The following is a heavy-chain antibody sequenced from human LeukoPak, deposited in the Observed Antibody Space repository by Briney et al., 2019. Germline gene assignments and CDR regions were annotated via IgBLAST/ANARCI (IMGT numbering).Heavy chain of an antibody. V-gene: IGHV1-18*01. Sequence: ASVKVSCKASGYTFTSYGISWVRQAPGQGLEWMGWISAYNGNTNYAQKLQGRVSMTTDTSTSTAYMELRSLGSDDTAVYYCAREVGRLGELSPDAFDIWGQGTMVTVSS. D-gene: IGHD3-16*02. CDR3: AREVGRLGELSPDAFDI. CDR1: GYTFTSYG. J-gene: IGHJ3*02. CDR2: ISAYNGNT.